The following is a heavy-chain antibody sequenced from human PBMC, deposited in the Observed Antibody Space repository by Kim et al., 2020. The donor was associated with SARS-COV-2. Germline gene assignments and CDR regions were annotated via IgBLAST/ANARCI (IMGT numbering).Heavy chain of an antibody. CDR3: ARGPSYDFWSGYYTLGYFDY. Sequence: RVTISVDTSKNQFSLKLSSVTAADTAVYYCARGPSYDFWSGYYTLGYFDYWGQGTLVTVSS. V-gene: IGHV4-59*09. J-gene: IGHJ4*02. D-gene: IGHD3-3*01.